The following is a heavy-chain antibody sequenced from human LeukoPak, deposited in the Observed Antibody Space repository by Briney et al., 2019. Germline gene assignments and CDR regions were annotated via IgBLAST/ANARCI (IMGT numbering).Heavy chain of an antibody. CDR1: GFTFSNYG. Sequence: GRSLRLSCTASGFTFSNYGMHWVRQAPGEGLEWVAVIWSDASGQYYADSVKGRFSISRDNSKNTVYLEMNSLRAEDTAVYYCARDFQHDGGQEWGQGTLVTVSS. CDR2: IWSDASGQ. D-gene: IGHD1-1*01. V-gene: IGHV3-33*01. CDR3: ARDFQHDGGQE. J-gene: IGHJ4*02.